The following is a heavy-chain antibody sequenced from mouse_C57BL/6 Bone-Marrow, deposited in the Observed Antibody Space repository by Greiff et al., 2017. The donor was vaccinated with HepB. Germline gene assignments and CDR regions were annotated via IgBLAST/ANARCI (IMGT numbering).Heavy chain of an antibody. Sequence: EVQVVESEGGLVQPGSSMKLSCTASGFTFSDYYMAWVRQVPEKGLEWVANINYDGSSTYYLDSLKSRFIISRDNAKNILYLQMSSLKSEDTATYYCAREDYYGSSYWYFDVLGTGTTVTVSS. CDR2: INYDGSST. CDR1: GFTFSDYY. D-gene: IGHD1-1*01. V-gene: IGHV5-16*01. CDR3: AREDYYGSSYWYFDV. J-gene: IGHJ1*03.